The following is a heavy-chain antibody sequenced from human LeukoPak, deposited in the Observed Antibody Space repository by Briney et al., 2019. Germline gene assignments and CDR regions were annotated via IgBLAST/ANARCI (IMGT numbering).Heavy chain of an antibody. J-gene: IGHJ3*01. CDR3: ARADGTNSGTNAFDV. CDR1: GYRFNVYD. CDR2: ISTYTGRA. D-gene: IGHD4-23*01. Sequence: GASVKVSCKTSGYRFNVYDIWWVRQAPGHGLDYVGWISTYTGRANYAQKFQGRVSMITDTSTSTAYLELTNLTSSDTGLYYCARADGTNSGTNAFDVWGLGTMVTVAS. V-gene: IGHV1-18*01.